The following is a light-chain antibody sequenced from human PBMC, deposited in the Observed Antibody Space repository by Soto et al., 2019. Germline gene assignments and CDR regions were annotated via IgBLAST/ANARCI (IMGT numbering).Light chain of an antibody. CDR3: QQRSNWPPYT. V-gene: IGKV3-11*01. J-gene: IGKJ2*01. CDR1: QSVSSF. CDR2: DAS. Sequence: EIVLTQSPATLSLSPGERATLSCRASQSVSSFLAWYQQKPGQAPRLLIYDASNRATGIPARFSGGGSGTDFTLTICSLEPEDFAVYYCQQRSNWPPYTFGQGTKLEIK.